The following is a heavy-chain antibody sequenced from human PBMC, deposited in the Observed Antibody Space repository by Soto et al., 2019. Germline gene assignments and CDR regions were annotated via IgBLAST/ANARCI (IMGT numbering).Heavy chain of an antibody. V-gene: IGHV1-3*01. CDR2: INAGDGNT. J-gene: IGHJ6*03. Sequence: QVQIVQSAAEVKKPGASVKVSCKASGYTFTKYPIHWVRQAPGQRLEWMGWINAGDGNTRYSQRFQGRITIIRDTSASTAYMELSSLRSEDTAVYFCAGETSQEVLAAHYMDVWGKGTTVIVSS. D-gene: IGHD2-15*01. CDR3: AGETSQEVLAAHYMDV. CDR1: GYTFTKYP.